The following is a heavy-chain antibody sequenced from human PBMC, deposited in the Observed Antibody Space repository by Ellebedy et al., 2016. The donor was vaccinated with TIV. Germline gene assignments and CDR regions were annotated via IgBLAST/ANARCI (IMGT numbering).Heavy chain of an antibody. J-gene: IGHJ6*02. V-gene: IGHV4-31*03. D-gene: IGHD3-3*01. CDR3: AREGITMFGLLRSPGSLDV. CDR1: GGSISRGAFY. CDR2: IYYSGST. Sequence: MPSETLSLTCTVPGGSISRGAFYWTWIRQKPGTGLEWMGNIYYSGSTYYKPSLKSRATLSLDTSKNQFSLRVRSVTAADTAVYYCAREGITMFGLLRSPGSLDVWGPGTTVTVSS.